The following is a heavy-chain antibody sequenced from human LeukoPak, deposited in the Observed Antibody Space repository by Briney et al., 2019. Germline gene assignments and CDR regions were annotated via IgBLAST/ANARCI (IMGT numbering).Heavy chain of an antibody. D-gene: IGHD3-3*01. Sequence: ASVKVSCKASGYTFTSYYMHWVRQAPGQGLEWMGIINPSGGSTGYAQKFQGRVTMTRDTSTSTVYMELSSLRSEDTAVYYCARDPYYDFWSGYYPGYYFDYWGQGTLVTVSS. J-gene: IGHJ4*02. CDR3: ARDPYYDFWSGYYPGYYFDY. V-gene: IGHV1-46*01. CDR2: INPSGGST. CDR1: GYTFTSYY.